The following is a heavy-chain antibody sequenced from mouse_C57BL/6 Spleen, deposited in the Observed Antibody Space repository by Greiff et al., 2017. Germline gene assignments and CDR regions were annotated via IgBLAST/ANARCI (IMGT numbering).Heavy chain of an antibody. J-gene: IGHJ4*01. CDR2: IDPSDSET. CDR3: ERSGSTMVRMDY. Sequence: QVQLQQPGAELVRPGSSVKLSCKASGYTFTSYWMHWVKQRPIQGLEWIGNIDPSDSETHYNQKFKDKATLTVDKSSSTAYMQLSSLTSEDSAVYYCERSGSTMVRMDYWGQGTSVTVSS. CDR1: GYTFTSYW. V-gene: IGHV1-52*01. D-gene: IGHD2-2*01.